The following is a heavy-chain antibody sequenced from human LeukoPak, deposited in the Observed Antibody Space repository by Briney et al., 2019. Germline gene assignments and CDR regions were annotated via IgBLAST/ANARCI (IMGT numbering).Heavy chain of an antibody. V-gene: IGHV3-23*01. CDR1: GFTFSSSA. Sequence: AGGSLRLSCAASGFTFSSSAMSWVRQAPGKGLEWVSSISGSGGGTYYADSVKGRFTISRENYKNTLYLQMNSLRAEDTAVYYCAKGPLLWDWGQGTLVTVSS. D-gene: IGHD2/OR15-2a*01. CDR3: AKGPLLWD. J-gene: IGHJ4*02. CDR2: ISGSGGGT.